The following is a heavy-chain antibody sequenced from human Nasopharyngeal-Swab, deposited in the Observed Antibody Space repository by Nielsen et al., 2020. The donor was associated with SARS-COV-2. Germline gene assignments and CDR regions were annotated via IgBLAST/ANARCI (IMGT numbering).Heavy chain of an antibody. D-gene: IGHD6-19*01. Sequence: GESLKISCAAPGFTFSAHYMDWVRQAPGKGLEWVGRSRNKANGYTTEYAASVRGRFTISRDDSKDSLYLQMNSLKTEDTAVYYCARDLSSVWTSGLGVWGQGTTVTVSS. CDR3: ARDLSSVWTSGLGV. CDR2: SRNKANGYTT. CDR1: GFTFSAHY. V-gene: IGHV3-72*01. J-gene: IGHJ6*02.